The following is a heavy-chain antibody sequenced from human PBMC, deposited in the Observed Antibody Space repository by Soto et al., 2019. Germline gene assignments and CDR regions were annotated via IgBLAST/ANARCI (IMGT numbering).Heavy chain of an antibody. V-gene: IGHV3-23*01. J-gene: IGHJ5*02. D-gene: IGHD4-17*01. CDR1: GFTFSSYA. CDR3: ARIDYGDYVLLDP. CDR2: ISGSGGST. Sequence: GGSLRLSCAASGFTFSSYAMSWVRQAPGKGLEWVSAISGSGGSTYYADSVKGRFTISRDNSKNALYLQMNSLRAEDTAVYYCARIDYGDYVLLDPWGQGTLVTVSS.